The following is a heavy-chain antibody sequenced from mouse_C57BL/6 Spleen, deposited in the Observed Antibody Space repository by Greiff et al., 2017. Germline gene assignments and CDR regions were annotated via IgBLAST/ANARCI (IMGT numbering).Heavy chain of an antibody. V-gene: IGHV14-2*01. D-gene: IGHD2-4*01. CDR2: IDPENGDT. CDR1: GYNFKDYY. Sequence: EVQLQQSGAELVKPGASVKLSCTASGYNFKDYYMHWVKQRPEQGLEWIGRIDPENGDTKYAPKFQGKATLTADKSSNTAYLQLSSLTSEDAAVYYCAGIYDYDGDAMDYWGQGTSVTVSS. J-gene: IGHJ4*01. CDR3: AGIYDYDGDAMDY.